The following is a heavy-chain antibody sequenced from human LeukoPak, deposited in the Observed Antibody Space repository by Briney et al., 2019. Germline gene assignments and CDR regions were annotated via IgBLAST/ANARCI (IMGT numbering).Heavy chain of an antibody. Sequence: AGGSLRLSCAASGFTFRSYAMSWVRQAPGKGLEWVSGITDSDSGTYYADSVKGRFTISRDNSKSTLYLQMNSLRAEDTAVYYCAKAYGYSSSWTSNYYFYGLDVWGQGTTVTVSS. CDR1: GFTFRSYA. V-gene: IGHV3-23*01. J-gene: IGHJ6*02. CDR3: AKAYGYSSSWTSNYYFYGLDV. CDR2: ITDSDSGT. D-gene: IGHD6-13*01.